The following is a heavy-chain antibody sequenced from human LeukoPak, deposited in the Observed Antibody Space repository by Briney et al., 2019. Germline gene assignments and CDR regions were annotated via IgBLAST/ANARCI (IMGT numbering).Heavy chain of an antibody. D-gene: IGHD2-2*01. Sequence: GASVKVSCKASGYTFTSYDINWVRQATGQGLEWMGWMNPNSGNTGYAQKFQGRVTMTTDTSTSTAYMELRSLRSDDTAVYYCARYCSSTSCYPSYYYYMDVWGKGTTVTVSS. V-gene: IGHV1-8*01. CDR3: ARYCSSTSCYPSYYYYMDV. CDR2: MNPNSGNT. CDR1: GYTFTSYD. J-gene: IGHJ6*03.